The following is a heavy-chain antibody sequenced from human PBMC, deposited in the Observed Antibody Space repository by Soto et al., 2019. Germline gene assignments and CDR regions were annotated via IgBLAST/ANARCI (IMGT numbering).Heavy chain of an antibody. CDR1: GYTFTSYG. CDR3: ASSQFHDDSSGYYYFGVHAFDS. Sequence: QVQLVQSGAEVKKPGASVKVSCKASGYTFTSYGISWVRQAPGQGLEWMGWISAYNGNTNYAQKLQGRVTMTTDTSTSTAYMELRSLRSDDTVVYYCASSQFHDDSSGYYYFGVHAFDSWGQGTMVTVSS. V-gene: IGHV1-18*04. J-gene: IGHJ3*02. D-gene: IGHD3-22*01. CDR2: ISAYNGNT.